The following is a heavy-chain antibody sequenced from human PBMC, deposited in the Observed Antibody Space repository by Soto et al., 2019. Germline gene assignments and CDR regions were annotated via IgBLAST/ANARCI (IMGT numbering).Heavy chain of an antibody. J-gene: IGHJ4*02. D-gene: IGHD2-15*01. CDR1: GYTFTSYG. CDR3: ARPALYCSGGSCYSRYYFDY. V-gene: IGHV1-18*01. CDR2: ISAYNGNT. Sequence: QIQLVQSGAEVKKPGASVKVSCKASGYTFTSYGISWVRQAPGQGLECMGWISAYNGNTNYAQKFQGRVTMTSDTSTSTAYMELRSLRADDTAVYYCARPALYCSGGSCYSRYYFDYWGQGTLVTVCS.